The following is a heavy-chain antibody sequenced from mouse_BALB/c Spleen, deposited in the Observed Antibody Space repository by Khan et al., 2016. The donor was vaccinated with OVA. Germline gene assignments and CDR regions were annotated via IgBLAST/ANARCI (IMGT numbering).Heavy chain of an antibody. V-gene: IGHV9-2-1*01. CDR2: IHTETGEP. J-gene: IGHJ1*01. CDR3: AGRRHWYFDV. CDR1: GYTFTDYS. Sequence: QIQLVQSGPELKKPGETVKISCKASGYTFTDYSMNWVKQAPGKGLKWMGWIHTETGEPTYADDFKGRFAFSLETSASTAYLQINNLKNEDPATYFRAGRRHWYFDVWGAGTTVTVAS.